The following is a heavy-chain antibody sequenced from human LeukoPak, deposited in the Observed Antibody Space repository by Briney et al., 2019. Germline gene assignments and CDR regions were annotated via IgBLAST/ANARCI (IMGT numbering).Heavy chain of an antibody. CDR2: VNPSGGGT. Sequence: ASVKVSCKASGYTFTSNQIHWIRQAPGQALEWVGIVNPSGGGTSYAQKVQGRFTISRDNAKNSLYLQMNSLRAEDTAIYYCARDPYNGGYGDSYYYYMDVWGKGTTVTVSS. V-gene: IGHV1-46*01. J-gene: IGHJ6*03. D-gene: IGHD1-26*01. CDR3: ARDPYNGGYGDSYYYYMDV. CDR1: GYTFTSNQ.